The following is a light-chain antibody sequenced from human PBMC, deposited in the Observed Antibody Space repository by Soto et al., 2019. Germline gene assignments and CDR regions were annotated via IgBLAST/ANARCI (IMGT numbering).Light chain of an antibody. Sequence: EIVLTQSPGTLSLSPGERATLSCRASQSVSSSYLAWYQQKPGQAPKVLIYRASSRATGIPDRFSGSGSGTDFTLTISRLEPEDFAVYYCQQYGGSPLTFGGGTKVEIK. V-gene: IGKV3-20*01. CDR1: QSVSSSY. J-gene: IGKJ4*01. CDR2: RAS. CDR3: QQYGGSPLT.